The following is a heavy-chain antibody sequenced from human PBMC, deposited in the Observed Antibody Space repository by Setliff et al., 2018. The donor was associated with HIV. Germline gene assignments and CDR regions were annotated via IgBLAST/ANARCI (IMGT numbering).Heavy chain of an antibody. CDR3: ARGEFYCGTDCYWSSFDY. J-gene: IGHJ4*02. V-gene: IGHV4-34*01. CDR1: GGSFSGYY. D-gene: IGHD2-21*02. CDR2: INHGGKT. Sequence: PSETLSLTCAVYGGSFSGYYWTWIRQPPGKGLEWIGDINHGGKTNYNPSLRSRVTISVDTSKNHFSLRLSSVTAADTAVYYCARGEFYCGTDCYWSSFDYWGQGTLVTVSS.